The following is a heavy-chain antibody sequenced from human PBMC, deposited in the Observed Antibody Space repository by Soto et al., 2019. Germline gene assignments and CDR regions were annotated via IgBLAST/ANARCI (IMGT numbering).Heavy chain of an antibody. D-gene: IGHD1-20*01. CDR1: GYTFTGQF. V-gene: IGHV1-2*02. CDR2: INPNSGGT. CDR3: ALTGRGGS. J-gene: IGHJ5*02. Sequence: ASVKVSCKASGYTFTGQFMHWVRQAPGQGLEWMGWINPNSGGTTYSQRFQGRVTMTRDTSITTGYVELTGLTSNDTAVYYCALTGRGGSWGPGTLVTVSP.